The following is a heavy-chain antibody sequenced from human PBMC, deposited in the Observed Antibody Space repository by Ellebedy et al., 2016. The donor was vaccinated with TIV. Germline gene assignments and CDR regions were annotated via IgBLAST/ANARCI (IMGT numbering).Heavy chain of an antibody. CDR3: ASSMTTVTTGEYYFDY. V-gene: IGHV1-69*13. J-gene: IGHJ4*02. D-gene: IGHD4-17*01. CDR1: GGTFSSYA. CDR2: TIPIFGTA. Sequence: AASVKVSCKASGGTFSSYAIRWVRQAPGQEIEWMGGTIPIFGTANYAQKFQGRVTITADESTSTAYMELSSLRSEDTAVYYCASSMTTVTTGEYYFDYWGQGTLVTVSS.